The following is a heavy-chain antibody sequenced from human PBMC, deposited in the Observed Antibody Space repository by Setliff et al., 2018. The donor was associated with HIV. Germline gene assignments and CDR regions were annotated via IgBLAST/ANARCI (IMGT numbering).Heavy chain of an antibody. D-gene: IGHD3-3*01. Sequence: LSLTCTVSGGSISSGSYYWSWIRQPPGKGLEWIGYIYYSGSTNYNPSLKSRVTISVDTSKNQFSLKLSSVIAADTAVYYCARIFGDQGYYYGMDVWGQGTTVTVSS. CDR2: IYYSGST. V-gene: IGHV4-61*01. CDR1: GGSISSGSYY. CDR3: ARIFGDQGYYYGMDV. J-gene: IGHJ6*02.